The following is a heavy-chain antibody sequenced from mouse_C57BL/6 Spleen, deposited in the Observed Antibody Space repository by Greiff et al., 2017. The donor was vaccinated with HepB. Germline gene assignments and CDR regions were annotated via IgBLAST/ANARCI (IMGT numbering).Heavy chain of an antibody. Sequence: DVKLMESGGGLVQPGESLKLSCESNEYEFPSHDMSWVRQSPEKGLEWVAEIRNKANNHATYYAESVKGRFTISRDDSKSSVYLQMNSLRAEDTGIYYCTPSDEGFAYWGQGTLVTVSA. V-gene: IGHV6-6*01. CDR2: IRNKANNHAT. CDR3: TPSDEGFAY. J-gene: IGHJ3*01. CDR1: EYEFPSHD.